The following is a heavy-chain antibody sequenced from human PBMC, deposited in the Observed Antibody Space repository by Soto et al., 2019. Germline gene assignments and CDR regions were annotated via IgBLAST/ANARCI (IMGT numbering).Heavy chain of an antibody. D-gene: IGHD6-6*01. J-gene: IGHJ6*01. CDR2: IIPIFGTA. V-gene: IGHV1-69*12. CDR1: GGTFSSYA. CDR3: ASHGLPAARRDYDYSSMDV. Sequence: QVQLVQSGAEVKKPGSSVKVSCKASGGTFSSYAISWVRQAPGQGLEWMGGIIPIFGTANYAQQFQGRVTITADESGSSAYMELSSQRSQDMAVYYCASHGLPAARRDYDYSSMDVWGQGTTVSVSS.